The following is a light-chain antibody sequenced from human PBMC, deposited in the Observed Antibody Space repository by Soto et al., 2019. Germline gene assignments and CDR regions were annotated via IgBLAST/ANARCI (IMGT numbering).Light chain of an antibody. J-gene: IGLJ2*01. Sequence: QAVVTQPPSVSAAPGQKVTISCSGSSSNIGNNYVSWYQQLPGIAPKLLIYDNNKRPSGIPDRFSGSKSGTSATLGITGLQTGDEADDYGGTWDTSLSAGVFGGGTKLTVL. CDR2: DNN. CDR1: SSNIGNNY. V-gene: IGLV1-51*01. CDR3: GTWDTSLSAGV.